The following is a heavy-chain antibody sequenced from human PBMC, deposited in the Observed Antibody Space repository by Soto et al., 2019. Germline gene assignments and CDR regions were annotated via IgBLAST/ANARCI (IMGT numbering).Heavy chain of an antibody. V-gene: IGHV1-8*01. Sequence: ASVKVSCKASGYTFTSYDINWVRQATGQGLEWMGWMNPNSGNTGYAQKFQGRVTMTRSTSISTAYMELSSLRSEDTAVYYCARGGTESYYYYYMDVWGKGTTVTVSS. CDR3: ARGGTESYYYYYMDV. D-gene: IGHD3-10*01. J-gene: IGHJ6*03. CDR1: GYTFTSYD. CDR2: MNPNSGNT.